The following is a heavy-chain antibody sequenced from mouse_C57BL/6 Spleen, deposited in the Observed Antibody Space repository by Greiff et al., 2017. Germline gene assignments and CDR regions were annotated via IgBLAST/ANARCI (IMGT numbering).Heavy chain of an antibody. J-gene: IGHJ1*03. V-gene: IGHV1-9*01. Sequence: VQGVESGAELMKPGASVKLSCKATGYTFTGYWIEWVKQRPGPGLDWIGQIFPGRGRTTYNEKFKVKATFTADTSSSAAYMQLSSLTAEDSVIYYCARDAIDYGNYERYFDVWGTGTTVTVSS. CDR1: GYTFTGYW. D-gene: IGHD2-1*01. CDR2: IFPGRGRT. CDR3: ARDAIDYGNYERYFDV.